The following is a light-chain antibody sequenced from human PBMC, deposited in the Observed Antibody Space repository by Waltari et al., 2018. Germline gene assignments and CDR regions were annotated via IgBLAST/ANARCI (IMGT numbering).Light chain of an antibody. Sequence: EIVLAQSPATLSFSPGERATLSCRASQSVGRFLAWYQRKPGQAPRLLIYDASDRATGTPARFSGSGSGTDFTLTISSLEPEDFAVYYCQHRGNWPLLAFGQGHDWRSN. V-gene: IGKV3-11*01. CDR3: QHRGNWPLLA. J-gene: IGKJ5*01. CDR2: DAS. CDR1: QSVGRF.